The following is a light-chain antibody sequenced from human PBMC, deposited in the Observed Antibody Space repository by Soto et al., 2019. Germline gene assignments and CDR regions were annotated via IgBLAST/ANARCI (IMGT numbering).Light chain of an antibody. J-gene: IGLJ1*01. CDR3: SFYTSSRGV. CDR1: SSDVGNYNY. Sequence: QSVLTQPASVSGSPGQSITISCTGTSSDVGNYNYVSWYQQHPGKAPKLMIYEVSNRPSGVSNRFSGSKSGNTASLTVSGLQAEDEADYYCSFYTSSRGVFGTGTKLTVL. CDR2: EVS. V-gene: IGLV2-14*01.